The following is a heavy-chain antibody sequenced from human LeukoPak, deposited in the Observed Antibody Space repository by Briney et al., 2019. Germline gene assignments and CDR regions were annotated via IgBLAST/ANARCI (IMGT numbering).Heavy chain of an antibody. J-gene: IGHJ3*02. CDR1: GFTFSSYE. CDR3: ARAPISWNSVGVFDI. V-gene: IGHV3-48*03. D-gene: IGHD1-7*01. CDR2: ISSSGSTI. Sequence: PGGSLRLSCAASGFTFSSYEMNWVRQAPGKGLEWVSYISSSGSTIYYADSVKGRFTTSRDNAKNSLYLQMNSLRAEDTAVYYCARAPISWNSVGVFDIWGQGTMVTVSS.